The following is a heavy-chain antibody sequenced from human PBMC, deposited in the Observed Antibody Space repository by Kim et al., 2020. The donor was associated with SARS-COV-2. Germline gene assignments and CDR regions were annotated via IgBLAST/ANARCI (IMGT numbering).Heavy chain of an antibody. CDR2: ISAYNGNT. V-gene: IGHV1-18*01. J-gene: IGHJ4*02. D-gene: IGHD2-15*01. CDR1: GYTFTSYG. Sequence: ASVKVSCKASGYTFTSYGISWVRQAPGQGLEWMGWISAYNGNTNYAQKLQGRVTMTTDTSTSTAYMELRSLRSDDTAVYYCARVGWDCSGGSCFDYWGQGTLVTVSS. CDR3: ARVGWDCSGGSCFDY.